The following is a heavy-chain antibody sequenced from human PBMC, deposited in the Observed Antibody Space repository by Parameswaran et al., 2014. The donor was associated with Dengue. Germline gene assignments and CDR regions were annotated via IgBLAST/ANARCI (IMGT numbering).Heavy chain of an antibody. V-gene: IGHV1-3*01. Sequence: WVRQAPGQRLEWMGWINANSNTKYSPKFQGRVTITRDTSASTAYMELSSLRSEDTAVYYCARGSSYYDSSDFPLDIFDKWGQGTMVTVSS. D-gene: IGHD3-22*01. CDR2: INANSNT. CDR3: ARGSSYYDSSDFPLDIFDK. J-gene: IGHJ3*02.